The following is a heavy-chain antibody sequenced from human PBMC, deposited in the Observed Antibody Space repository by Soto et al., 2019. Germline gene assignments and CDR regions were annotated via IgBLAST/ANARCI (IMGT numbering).Heavy chain of an antibody. V-gene: IGHV3-48*02. D-gene: IGHD3-16*01. CDR3: VADWSYGSHWVRHFDQ. CDR2: ISATSAKI. Sequence: EVQLVESGGGLVQTGGSLRLSCAASGFKFNYYAMNWVRQVPGKGLEWVSYISATSAKIDYADSVKGRFTISRDNARNSLYLQMNSLRDEDTAVYHCVADWSYGSHWVRHFDQWGRGTLVTVSS. CDR1: GFKFNYYA. J-gene: IGHJ4*02.